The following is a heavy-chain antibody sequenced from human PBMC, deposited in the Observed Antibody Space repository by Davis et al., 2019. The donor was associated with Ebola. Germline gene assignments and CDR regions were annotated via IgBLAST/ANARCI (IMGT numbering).Heavy chain of an antibody. J-gene: IGHJ6*02. D-gene: IGHD3-10*01. Sequence: GESLKISCAASGFTFSSYGMHWVRQAPGKGLEWVAVIWYDGSNKYYADSVKGRFTISRDNSKNTLYLQMNSLGAEDTAVYYCASEGPRGAYYYGMDVWGQGTTVTVSS. CDR3: ASEGPRGAYYYGMDV. CDR1: GFTFSSYG. CDR2: IWYDGSNK. V-gene: IGHV3-33*01.